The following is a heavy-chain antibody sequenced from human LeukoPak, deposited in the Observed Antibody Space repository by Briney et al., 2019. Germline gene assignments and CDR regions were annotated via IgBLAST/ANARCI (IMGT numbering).Heavy chain of an antibody. Sequence: AGGALRLSCSASGFTFSSYSMNWVRQAPGKGLGWGSSISSSSSYIYYADSVKGRFTISRDNAKNSLYLQMNSLRAEDTAVYYCARESWAIAVNWFDPWGQGTLVTVSS. V-gene: IGHV3-21*01. D-gene: IGHD6-19*01. CDR3: ARESWAIAVNWFDP. CDR2: ISSSSSYI. J-gene: IGHJ5*02. CDR1: GFTFSSYS.